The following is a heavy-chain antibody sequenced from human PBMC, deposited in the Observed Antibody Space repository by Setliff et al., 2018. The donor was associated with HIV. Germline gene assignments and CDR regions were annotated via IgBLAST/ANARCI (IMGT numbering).Heavy chain of an antibody. D-gene: IGHD1-26*01. CDR1: GGTFSSYA. J-gene: IGHJ3*02. CDR2: IIPMFGTL. CDR3: SRGHSHGYGYSGSYGPFDI. Sequence: SVKVSCKASGGTFSSYAINWVRQAPGQGLEWMGGIIPMFGTLNFAQKFQGRVTITTDESTSTAYMELNSLRSEDTAVYYCSRGHSHGYGYSGSYGPFDIWGQGTMVTVSS. V-gene: IGHV1-69*05.